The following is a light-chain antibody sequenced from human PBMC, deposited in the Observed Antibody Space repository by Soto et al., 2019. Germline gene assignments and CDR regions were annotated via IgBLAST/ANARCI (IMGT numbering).Light chain of an antibody. Sequence: QSVLTQPASVSGSPGQSITISCTGTSSDVGYYNYVSWYQQHPGKAPKLMIYEVSNRPSGVSNRFSGSKSGNTASLTISGLQAEDEADYYCSSYTSSTTPAVFGGGPKLTVL. CDR1: SSDVGYYNY. CDR2: EVS. J-gene: IGLJ2*01. V-gene: IGLV2-14*01. CDR3: SSYTSSTTPAV.